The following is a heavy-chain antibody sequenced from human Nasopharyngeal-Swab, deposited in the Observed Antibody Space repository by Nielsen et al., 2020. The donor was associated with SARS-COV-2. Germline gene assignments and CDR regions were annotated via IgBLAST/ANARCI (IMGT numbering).Heavy chain of an antibody. V-gene: IGHV3-74*01. CDR2: ISEDGSIT. D-gene: IGHD2-2*01. Sequence: GESLKISCAASGFTFSSHWMHWVRQAPGKRLVWVSRISEDGSITTYADSVKGRFTISRDNAKNTLFLQMHSLRADDTAIYYCASQLGHPDSWGQGTLVTVSS. J-gene: IGHJ4*02. CDR3: ASQLGHPDS. CDR1: GFTFSSHW.